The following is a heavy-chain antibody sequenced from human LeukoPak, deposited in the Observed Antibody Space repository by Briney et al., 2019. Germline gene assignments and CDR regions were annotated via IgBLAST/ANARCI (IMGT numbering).Heavy chain of an antibody. CDR2: IYSSGST. V-gene: IGHV4-39*07. CDR1: GVSISSSSYY. Sequence: SETLSLTCNVSGVSISSSSYYWGWIRQPPGKGLEWIGSIYSSGSTYYNPSLKSRVTISVDTSKNQFSLKLSSVTAADTAVYYCARVVGDSSSWGLPNWFDPWGQGTLVTVSS. J-gene: IGHJ5*02. CDR3: ARVVGDSSSWGLPNWFDP. D-gene: IGHD6-13*01.